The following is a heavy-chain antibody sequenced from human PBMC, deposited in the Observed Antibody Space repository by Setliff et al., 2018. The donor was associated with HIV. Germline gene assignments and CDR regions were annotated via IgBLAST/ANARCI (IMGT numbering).Heavy chain of an antibody. CDR2: VIPNSGKT. CDR1: GFTFTEYY. CDR3: ARKDGVGYCDSNSCYGIGPIDF. V-gene: IGHV1-2*02. J-gene: IGHJ4*02. Sequence: ASVKVSCKASGFTFTEYYIHWVRQAPGQGLEWMGCVIPNSGKTYYAQEFQGRVTMTSDTSINTAYMEVSWLTSDDTAVYYCARKDGVGYCDSNSCYGIGPIDFWGQGSLVTVSS. D-gene: IGHD2-2*01.